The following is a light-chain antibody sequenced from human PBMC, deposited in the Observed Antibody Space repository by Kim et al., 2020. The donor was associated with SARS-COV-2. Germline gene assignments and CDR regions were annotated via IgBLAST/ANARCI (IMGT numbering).Light chain of an antibody. CDR1: LTVTGS. J-gene: IGKJ2*02. CDR3: QQCNSASCT. Sequence: SASVGDRVTITCRASLTVTGSLAWYQQKPGKAPNLLIFQTSTLESGVPSRFSGSGSGAEFTLTISSLQPDDFGTYYCQQCNSASCTFGQGTKLEI. V-gene: IGKV1-5*03. CDR2: QTS.